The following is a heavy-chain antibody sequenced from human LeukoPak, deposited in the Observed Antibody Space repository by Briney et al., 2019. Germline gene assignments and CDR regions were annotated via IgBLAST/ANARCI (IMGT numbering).Heavy chain of an antibody. CDR1: GDSVSSGGYY. V-gene: IGHV4-61*08. D-gene: IGHD3-22*01. CDR3: ARDYYDSSGHYYFDY. Sequence: SETLSLTCTVSGDSVSSGGYYWSWIRQPPGKGLEWIGYIYYTGSTNYNPSLKSRVTISLDTSKNQFSLTLSSVTAADTAVYYCARDYYDSSGHYYFDYWGQGTLVTVSS. CDR2: IYYTGST. J-gene: IGHJ4*02.